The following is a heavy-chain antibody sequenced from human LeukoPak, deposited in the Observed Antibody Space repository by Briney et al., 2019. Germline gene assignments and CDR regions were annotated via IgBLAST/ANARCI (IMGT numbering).Heavy chain of an antibody. CDR3: ARDSRWPPNYYYGMDV. CDR2: ISSDGSNK. CDR1: GFTFSIYA. J-gene: IGHJ6*02. D-gene: IGHD3-16*02. Sequence: GGSLRLSCAASGFTFSIYAMHWVRQAPGKGLEGVAVISSDGSNKYYADSVKGRFTISRDNSKSTLYLQMNSLRAEDTAVYYCARDSRWPPNYYYGMDVWGQGTTVTVSS. V-gene: IGHV3-30-3*01.